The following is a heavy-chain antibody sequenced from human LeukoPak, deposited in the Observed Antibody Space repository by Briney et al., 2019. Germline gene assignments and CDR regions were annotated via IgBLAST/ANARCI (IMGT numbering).Heavy chain of an antibody. D-gene: IGHD2-2*01. CDR2: IWYDGSNK. Sequence: GSLRLSCAASGFTFSSYGMHWVRQAPGKGLEWVAVIWYDGSNKYYADSVKGRFTISRDNSKNTLYLQMNSLRAEDTAVYYCAKERSSTSCYPDYWGQGTLVTVSS. V-gene: IGHV3-33*06. CDR3: AKERSSTSCYPDY. CDR1: GFTFSSYG. J-gene: IGHJ4*02.